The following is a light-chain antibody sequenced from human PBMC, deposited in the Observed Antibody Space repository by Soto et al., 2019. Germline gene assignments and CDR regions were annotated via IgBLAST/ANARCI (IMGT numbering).Light chain of an antibody. Sequence: DIQMTRSPSSLSASVGDRVTITCRASQSISSYLNWYQQKPGKAPKLLIYAASSLQSGVPSRFNGSGSGTDFTLTISSLQPEDFATYYCQQSYSTPWTFGQGTKV. V-gene: IGKV1-39*01. CDR2: AAS. J-gene: IGKJ1*01. CDR3: QQSYSTPWT. CDR1: QSISSY.